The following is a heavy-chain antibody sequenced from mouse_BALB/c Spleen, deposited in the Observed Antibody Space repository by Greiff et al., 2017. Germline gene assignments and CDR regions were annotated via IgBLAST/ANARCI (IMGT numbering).Heavy chain of an antibody. CDR3: ARDRGSSYPWYFDV. J-gene: IGHJ1*01. V-gene: IGHV2-9*02. D-gene: IGHD1-1*01. Sequence: VQRVESGPGLVAPSQSLSITCTVSGFSLTSYGVHWVRQPPGKGLEWLGVIWAGGSTNYNSALMSRLSISKDNSKSQVFLKMNSLQTDDTAMYYCARDRGSSYPWYFDVWGAGTTVTVSA. CDR1: GFSLTSYG. CDR2: IWAGGST.